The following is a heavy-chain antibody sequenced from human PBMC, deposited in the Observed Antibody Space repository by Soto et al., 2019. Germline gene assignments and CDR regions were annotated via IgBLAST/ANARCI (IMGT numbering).Heavy chain of an antibody. J-gene: IGHJ4*02. Sequence: QLQLQESGPGLVKPSETLALTCTVSGGSISSRSYYWGWIRQPPGKGLEWIGSMYYSSGSIYYNPALKSRVTISVDPSKNQCSLKLNSVTAADTAVYYCANTPDVWGQGILVTVSS. CDR1: GGSISSRSYY. CDR3: ANTPDV. V-gene: IGHV4-39*01. CDR2: MYYSSGSI.